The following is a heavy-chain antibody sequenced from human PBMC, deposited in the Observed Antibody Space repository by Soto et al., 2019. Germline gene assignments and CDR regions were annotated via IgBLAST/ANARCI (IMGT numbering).Heavy chain of an antibody. Sequence: GASVKVSCKVSGYTLTELSMHWVRQAPGKGLEWMGGFDPEDGETIYSPSFQGHVTISADKSISTAYLQWSSLKASDTAMFYCARLSNYDSSGWDFDYWGKGTLVTVSS. D-gene: IGHD3-22*01. J-gene: IGHJ4*02. V-gene: IGHV1-24*01. CDR2: FDPEDGET. CDR1: GYTLTELS. CDR3: ARLSNYDSSGWDFDY.